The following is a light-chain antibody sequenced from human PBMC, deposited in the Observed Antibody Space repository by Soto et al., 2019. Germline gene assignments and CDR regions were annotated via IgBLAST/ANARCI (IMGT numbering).Light chain of an antibody. V-gene: IGLV2-14*03. Sequence: QSVLTQPASASGSPGQSITISCTGTSSDIGGYNYVSWYQRHPGKAPKLMIYDVSDRPSGVSNRFSGSKSGNTASLTISGLQAEDEADYFCSSYTSSSTPFVFGTGTKVTVL. CDR3: SSYTSSSTPFV. CDR1: SSDIGGYNY. CDR2: DVS. J-gene: IGLJ1*01.